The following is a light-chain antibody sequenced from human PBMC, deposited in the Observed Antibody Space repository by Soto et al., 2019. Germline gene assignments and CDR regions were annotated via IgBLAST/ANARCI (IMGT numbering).Light chain of an antibody. CDR1: QSVSSN. Sequence: ELVMTQSPATLSVSPGERATLSRKASQSVSSNYLAWYQQKPGQAPRLLIYSASSRATGIPDRFSGSGSGTEFTLTISSLESEDSAVYYCQQYSSWPPWTFGQGTKVDIK. V-gene: IGKV3D-15*01. CDR2: SAS. CDR3: QQYSSWPPWT. J-gene: IGKJ1*01.